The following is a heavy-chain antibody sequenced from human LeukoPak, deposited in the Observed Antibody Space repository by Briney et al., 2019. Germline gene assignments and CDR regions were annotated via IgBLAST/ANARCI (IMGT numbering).Heavy chain of an antibody. D-gene: IGHD2-2*01. Sequence: GGSLRLSCAASGFTFSSYGMHWVRQAPGKGLEWVAFIRYDGSNKYYADSVKGRFTISRDNSKNTLYLQMNSLRAEDTAVYYCAKSPGCSSTSRLRGYFDYWGQGTLVTVSS. CDR3: AKSPGCSSTSRLRGYFDY. CDR1: GFTFSSYG. V-gene: IGHV3-30*02. J-gene: IGHJ4*02. CDR2: IRYDGSNK.